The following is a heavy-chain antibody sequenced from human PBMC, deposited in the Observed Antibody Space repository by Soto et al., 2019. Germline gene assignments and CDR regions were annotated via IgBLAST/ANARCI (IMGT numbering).Heavy chain of an antibody. D-gene: IGHD3-10*01. V-gene: IGHV4-34*01. J-gene: IGHJ6*02. CDR1: GGSFSGSY. CDR3: ARYISFGDISKGYHGMDV. CDR2: INHNGNT. Sequence: SETLSLTCAVSGGSFSGSYWTWIRQPPGKGLEWIGEINHNGNTNYNPSLKSRVAISLDTSKNHFSLKLSSVTAADTAVYYCARYISFGDISKGYHGMDVWGQGTTVTVSS.